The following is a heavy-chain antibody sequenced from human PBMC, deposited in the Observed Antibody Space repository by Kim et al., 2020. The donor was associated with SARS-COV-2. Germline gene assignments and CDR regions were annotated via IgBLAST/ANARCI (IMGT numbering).Heavy chain of an antibody. J-gene: IGHJ4*02. CDR3: AKAYSSSSVSMDDY. D-gene: IGHD6-13*01. V-gene: IGHV3-30*02. Sequence: ADSVKGRFTISRDNSKNTLYLQMNSLRAEDTAVYYCAKAYSSSSVSMDDYWGQGTLVTVSS.